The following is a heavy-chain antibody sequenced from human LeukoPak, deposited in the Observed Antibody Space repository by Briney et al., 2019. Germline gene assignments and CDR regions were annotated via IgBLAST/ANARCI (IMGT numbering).Heavy chain of an antibody. V-gene: IGHV3-23*01. J-gene: IGHJ4*02. CDR1: GCTFSSYA. CDR3: AKDHSPSSGCYLDY. CDR2: ISGSGGSK. Sequence: QAGGSLTLSCAASGCTFSSYAMSWVRQAPGKGLEWVSAISGSGGSKYYADSVKGRFTISRDNLKNTLYPQTNGQSAEDTAVYYCAKDHSPSSGCYLDYWGQGTLVTVSS. D-gene: IGHD6-19*01.